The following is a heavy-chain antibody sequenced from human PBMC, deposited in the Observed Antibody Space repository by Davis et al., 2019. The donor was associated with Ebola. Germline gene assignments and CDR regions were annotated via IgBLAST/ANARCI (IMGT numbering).Heavy chain of an antibody. CDR1: GFTFSSYA. J-gene: IGHJ6*04. Sequence: GSLRLSCAASGFTFSSYAMTWARQAPGKGLEWVSAVTSSGGGTYYADSVKGRFTISRDNSKNTLYLQMNSLRVEDTAVYYCAKGGSGWPSDYSYGMGVWGKGTTVTVSS. V-gene: IGHV3-23*01. D-gene: IGHD6-19*01. CDR2: VTSSGGGT. CDR3: AKGGSGWPSDYSYGMGV.